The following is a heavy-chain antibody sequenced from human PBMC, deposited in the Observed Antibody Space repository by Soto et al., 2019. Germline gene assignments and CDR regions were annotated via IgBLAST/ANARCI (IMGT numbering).Heavy chain of an antibody. CDR3: AREGGGSSSNYYYGMDV. D-gene: IGHD6-6*01. J-gene: IGHJ6*02. Sequence: ASVKVSCKASGYTFTGYYMHWVRQAPGQGLEWMGWINPNSGGTNYAQKFQGRVTMTRDTSISTAYMELSRLRSDDTAVYYCAREGGGSSSNYYYGMDVWGQGTTVTVSS. V-gene: IGHV1-2*02. CDR2: INPNSGGT. CDR1: GYTFTGYY.